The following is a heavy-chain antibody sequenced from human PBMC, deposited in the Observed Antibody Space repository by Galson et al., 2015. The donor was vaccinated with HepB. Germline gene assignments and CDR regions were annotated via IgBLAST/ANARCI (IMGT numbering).Heavy chain of an antibody. CDR2: FYSGGTT. V-gene: IGHV3-53*01. Sequence: SLRLSCAASGFAVSNTYMSWVRQIPGKGLGWVAVFYSGGTTNYADSVKGRFTISRDNSNNTVYLQMNSLRVDDTAIYYCVREDYMDVWGKGTTVTVSS. CDR1: GFAVSNTY. CDR3: VREDYMDV. J-gene: IGHJ6*03.